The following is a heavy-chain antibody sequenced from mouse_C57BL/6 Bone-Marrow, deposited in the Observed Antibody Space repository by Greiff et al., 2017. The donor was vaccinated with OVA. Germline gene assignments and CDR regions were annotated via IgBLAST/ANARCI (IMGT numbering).Heavy chain of an antibody. CDR1: GYTFTSYW. CDR3: ARWDSNYYGSSYDY. J-gene: IGHJ2*01. Sequence: VQLQQPGAELVKPGASVKLSCKASGYTFTSYWMHWVKQRPGQGLEWIGMIHPNSGSTNYNEKFKSKATLTVDKSSSTAYMQLSSLTSEDSAVYYCARWDSNYYGSSYDYWGQGTTLTVSS. D-gene: IGHD1-1*01. V-gene: IGHV1-64*01. CDR2: IHPNSGST.